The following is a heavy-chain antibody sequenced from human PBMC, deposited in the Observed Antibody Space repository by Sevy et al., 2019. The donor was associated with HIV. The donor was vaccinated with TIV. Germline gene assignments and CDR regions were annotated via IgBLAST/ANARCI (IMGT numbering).Heavy chain of an antibody. CDR3: ARDMTCGGDCYYFDN. V-gene: IGHV1-69*13. D-gene: IGHD2-21*02. CDR1: GDTFRKYV. J-gene: IGHJ4*02. CDR2: IIPVYGTT. Sequence: ASVKVSCKASGDTFRKYVISWVRQAPGQGLEWMGGIIPVYGTTNYAQRFQARVTFTADASTSTVYMELSRLRSEDTAVYDCARDMTCGGDCYYFDNWGQGTLVTVSS.